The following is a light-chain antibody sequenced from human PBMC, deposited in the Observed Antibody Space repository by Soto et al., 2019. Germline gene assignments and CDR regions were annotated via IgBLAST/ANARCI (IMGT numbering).Light chain of an antibody. J-gene: IGLJ2*01. V-gene: IGLV4-69*01. Sequence: QPVLTQSPSASASLGASVKLTCTLSSGHSNYAIAWHQQRPEKGPRYLMKLNSDGSHTKGDGIPDRFSGSSSGAERYLSISSLQSEDEADYYCQTWGTGIQVFGGGTKLTVL. CDR3: QTWGTGIQV. CDR2: LNSDGSH. CDR1: SGHSNYA.